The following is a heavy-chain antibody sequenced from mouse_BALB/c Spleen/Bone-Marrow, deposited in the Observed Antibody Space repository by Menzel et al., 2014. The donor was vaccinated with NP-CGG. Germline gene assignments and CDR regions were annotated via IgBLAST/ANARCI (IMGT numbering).Heavy chain of an antibody. D-gene: IGHD2-4*01. Sequence: EVQVVESGGGLVQPKGSLKLSCAASGFTFNTYAMNWVRQAPGKGLEWVARIRGKSNNYATYYADSVKDRFTISRDDSQSMLYLQMNNLKTEGTAMYYCVRWGDYEPWFAYWGQGTLVTVSA. CDR3: VRWGDYEPWFAY. V-gene: IGHV10-1*02. CDR1: GFTFNTYA. J-gene: IGHJ3*01. CDR2: IRGKSNNYAT.